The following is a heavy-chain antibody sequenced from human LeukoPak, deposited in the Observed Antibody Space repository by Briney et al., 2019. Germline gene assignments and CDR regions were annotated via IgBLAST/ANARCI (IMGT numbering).Heavy chain of an antibody. CDR1: GFTFGSYR. CDR2: ISSSSSTI. V-gene: IGHV3-48*04. J-gene: IGHJ4*02. Sequence: PGGSRRLSGAASGFTFGSYRMNWVRQAPGKGREGVSYISSSSSTIYYADSVKGRFTISRDNAKNSLYLQMNSLRAEDTAVYYCARGKWLDYYFDYWGQGTLVTVSS. D-gene: IGHD6-19*01. CDR3: ARGKWLDYYFDY.